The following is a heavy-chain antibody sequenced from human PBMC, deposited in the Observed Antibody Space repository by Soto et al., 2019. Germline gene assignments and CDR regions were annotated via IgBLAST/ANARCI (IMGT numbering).Heavy chain of an antibody. V-gene: IGHV3-33*01. CDR2: IWYDGSNK. CDR3: ARPHFYSSSSHYGMDV. J-gene: IGHJ6*02. CDR1: VFTWSSYG. Sequence: PGRSLRLSCAACVFTWSSYGMHLVRQAPGKWLEWVAVIWYDGSNKYYADSVKFRFTISRDNSKNTLYLQMNSLRAEDTAVYYCARPHFYSSSSHYGMDVWGQGTTVTVSS. D-gene: IGHD6-6*01.